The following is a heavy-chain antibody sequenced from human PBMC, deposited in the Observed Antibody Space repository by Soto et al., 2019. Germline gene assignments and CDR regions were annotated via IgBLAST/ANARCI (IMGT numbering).Heavy chain of an antibody. CDR2: IYYSGST. Sequence: PSETLSLTCTVSGGSLSSGDYYWIWIRQPPGKGLEWIGYIYYSGSTYYNPSLKSRVTISVDTSKNQFSLKLSSVTAADTAVYYCARGGPILFDIWGQGTMVTVSS. J-gene: IGHJ3*02. CDR1: GGSLSSGDYY. D-gene: IGHD3-3*01. CDR3: ARGGPILFDI. V-gene: IGHV4-30-4*01.